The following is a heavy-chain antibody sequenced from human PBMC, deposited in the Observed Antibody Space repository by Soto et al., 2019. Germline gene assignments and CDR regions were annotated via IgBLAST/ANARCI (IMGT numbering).Heavy chain of an antibody. CDR1: GYTFTSYY. V-gene: IGHV1-46*03. CDR2: INPSGGST. Sequence: GASVKVSCKASGYTFTSYYMHWVRQAPGQGLEWMGIINPSGGSTSYAQKFQGRVTMTRDTSTSTVYMELSSLRSEDTAVYYCGRDLEGDGYNYGGVDYWGQGTRVTVSS. CDR3: GRDLEGDGYNYGGVDY. D-gene: IGHD5-12*01. J-gene: IGHJ4*02.